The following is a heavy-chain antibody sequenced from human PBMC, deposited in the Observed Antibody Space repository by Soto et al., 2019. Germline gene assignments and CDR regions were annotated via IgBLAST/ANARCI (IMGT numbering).Heavy chain of an antibody. CDR1: GFTFSSYG. CDR3: AGSSMVRGVTYYYYGMDV. Sequence: GGSLRLSCAASGFTFSSYGMHWVRQAPGKGLEWVAVIWYDGSNKYYADSVKGRFTISRDNSKNTLYLQMNSLRAEDTAVYYCAGSSMVRGVTYYYYGMDVWGQGTTVTVSS. D-gene: IGHD3-10*01. CDR2: IWYDGSNK. J-gene: IGHJ6*02. V-gene: IGHV3-33*01.